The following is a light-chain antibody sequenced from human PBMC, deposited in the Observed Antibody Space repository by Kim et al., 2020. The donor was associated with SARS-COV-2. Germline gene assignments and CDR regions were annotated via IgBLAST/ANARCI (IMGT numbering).Light chain of an antibody. J-gene: IGKJ1*01. Sequence: DIVMTQSPDSLAVSLGERATINCKSSQSVLYSSNNKNYLAWYQQKPGQPPKLLIYWASTRKSGVPDRFSGSGSGTDFTLTISSLQAEDVAVYYCQQYYSTPPTFGQGTKVDIK. CDR3: QQYYSTPPT. CDR1: QSVLYSSNNKNY. V-gene: IGKV4-1*01. CDR2: WAS.